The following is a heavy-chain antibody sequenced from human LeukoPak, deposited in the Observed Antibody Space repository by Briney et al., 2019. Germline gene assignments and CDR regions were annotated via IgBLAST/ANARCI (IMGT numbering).Heavy chain of an antibody. V-gene: IGHV4-34*01. D-gene: IGHD2-15*01. CDR2: INHSGST. J-gene: IGHJ4*02. Sequence: SETLSLTCAVYGGSFSGYYWSWIRQPPGKGLEWIGEINHSGSTNYNPSLKSRVTISVDTSKNQFSLKLSSVTAADTAVYYCARVLGSGYSDYWGQGTLVTVSS. CDR1: GGSFSGYY. CDR3: ARVLGSGYSDY.